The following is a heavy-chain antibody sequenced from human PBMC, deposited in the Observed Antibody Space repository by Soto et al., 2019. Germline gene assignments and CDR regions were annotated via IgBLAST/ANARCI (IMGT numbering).Heavy chain of an antibody. CDR2: LIPISGTA. CDR3: ARSQGSSTSLEIYYYYYYGMDV. V-gene: IGHV1-69*01. D-gene: IGHD2-2*01. CDR1: GGTFSSYA. J-gene: IGHJ6*02. Sequence: QVQLVQSGAEVKKPGSSVKVSCKASGGTFSSYAISWVRQAPGQGLEWMGGLIPISGTANYAQKFQGRVTITADESTSTAYMELSSLRSEDTAVYYCARSQGSSTSLEIYYYYYYGMDVWGQGTTVTVYS.